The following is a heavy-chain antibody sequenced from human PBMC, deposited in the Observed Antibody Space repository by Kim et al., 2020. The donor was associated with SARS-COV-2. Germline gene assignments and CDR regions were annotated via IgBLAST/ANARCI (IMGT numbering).Heavy chain of an antibody. CDR2: IKRKTDVGST. D-gene: IGHD3-3*01. Sequence: GGSLRLSCAASGLTFSNAWMSWVRQAPGKGLEWVGRIKRKTDVGSTDYAATVKGRITITKDDSKNTMYLQMNSLTNEDTAEYSSTIGVGSADFDYWGQGTLVTVSS. J-gene: IGHJ4*02. CDR1: GLTFSNAW. V-gene: IGHV3-15*01. CDR3: TIGVGSADFDY.